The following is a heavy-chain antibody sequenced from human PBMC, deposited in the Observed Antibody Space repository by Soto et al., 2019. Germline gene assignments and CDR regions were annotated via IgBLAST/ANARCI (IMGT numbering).Heavy chain of an antibody. J-gene: IGHJ4*02. Sequence: SETLSLTCAVYGGSVNGYYWSWIRQTPGKGLEWIGEINHRGGTNYKPSLKSRVTISVDTSKNQFSLNLNSVTAADTAVYYCARGQRRGGSSGWSLWGQGTLVTVSS. V-gene: IGHV4-34*01. CDR3: ARGQRRGGSSGWSL. CDR2: INHRGGT. CDR1: GGSVNGYY. D-gene: IGHD6-19*01.